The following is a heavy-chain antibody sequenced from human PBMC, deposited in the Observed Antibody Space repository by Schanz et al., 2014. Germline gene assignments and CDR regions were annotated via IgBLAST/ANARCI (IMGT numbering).Heavy chain of an antibody. Sequence: QVQLQQWGAGLLKPSETLSLTCAVSGGSFSSNYWSWIRQPPGKGLEWIGEINQSGTTNYNPSLASRLTISMDASKSQLSLKMKSVSAADTAVYYCARGGRYCSGGGCHYPYNYYGMDVWGQGTTVTVSS. V-gene: IGHV4-34*02. CDR1: GGSFSSNY. CDR2: INQSGTT. CDR3: ARGGRYCSGGGCHYPYNYYGMDV. J-gene: IGHJ6*02. D-gene: IGHD2-15*01.